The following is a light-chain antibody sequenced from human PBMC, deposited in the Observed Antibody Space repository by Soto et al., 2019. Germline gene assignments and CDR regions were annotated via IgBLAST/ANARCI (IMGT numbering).Light chain of an antibody. CDR1: SSDVGAYYH. CDR2: DVS. V-gene: IGLV2-11*01. CDR3: CSYAGSYTVV. Sequence: QSVLTQPRSASGSPGQSVTISCAGTSSDVGAYYHVSWYQQHPDKAPKLMIYDVSRRPSGVPDRFSGSKSGNTASLTISGLQAEDEADYYCCSYAGSYTVVFGGGTQLTVL. J-gene: IGLJ2*01.